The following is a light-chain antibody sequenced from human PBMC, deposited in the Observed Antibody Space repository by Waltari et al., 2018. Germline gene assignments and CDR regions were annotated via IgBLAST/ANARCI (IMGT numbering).Light chain of an antibody. V-gene: IGLV4-69*01. CDR2: VNSDGSH. J-gene: IGLJ3*02. CDR1: GEYSAYA. Sequence: QLVLTQSPSASASLGASVKLTCTLTGEYSAYAIAWHQQQPEKGPRYLMNVNSDGSHDKADGIPERFSGSSAGAERYLNISRLQSDDEADYFCQTWGMNIQVFGGGTRLTVL. CDR3: QTWGMNIQV.